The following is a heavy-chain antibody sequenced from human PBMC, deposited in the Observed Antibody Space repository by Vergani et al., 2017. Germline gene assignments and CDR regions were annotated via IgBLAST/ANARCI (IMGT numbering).Heavy chain of an antibody. D-gene: IGHD7-27*01. J-gene: IGHJ3*02. CDR1: GFTFSSYA. Sequence: EVQLLESGGGLVQPGGSLRLSCAASGFTFSSYAMSWVRQAPGKGLEWVSAISGSGGSTYYADSVKGRFTISRDNSKNTLYLQMNSLRAEDTAVYYCARGMELGVGAFDIWGQGTMVTVSS. CDR3: ARGMELGVGAFDI. CDR2: ISGSGGST. V-gene: IGHV3-23*01.